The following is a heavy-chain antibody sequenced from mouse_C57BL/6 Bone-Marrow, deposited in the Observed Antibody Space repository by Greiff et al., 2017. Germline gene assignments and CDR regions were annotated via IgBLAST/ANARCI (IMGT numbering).Heavy chain of an antibody. Sequence: VQLKESGGGLVQPKGSLKLSCAASGFTFNTYAMHWVRQAPGKGLEWVARIRSKSSNYATYYADSVKDRFTISRDDSQSMLYLQMNNLKTEDTAMYYCVRDWGLPRGFFFAYWGQGTLVTVSA. V-gene: IGHV10-3*01. D-gene: IGHD2-10*01. CDR2: IRSKSSNYAT. CDR3: VRDWGLPRGFFFAY. CDR1: GFTFNTYA. J-gene: IGHJ3*01.